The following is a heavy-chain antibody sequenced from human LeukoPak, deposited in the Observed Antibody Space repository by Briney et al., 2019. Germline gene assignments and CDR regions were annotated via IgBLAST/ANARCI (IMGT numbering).Heavy chain of an antibody. Sequence: APVKVSCKASGYTFTSYGISWVRQAPGQGLEWMGWISAYNGNTNYAQKLQGRVTMTTDTSTSTAYMELRSLRSDDTAVYYCARDFQDSIVVVVAATPRSFDYWGQGTLVTVSS. D-gene: IGHD2-15*01. CDR2: ISAYNGNT. V-gene: IGHV1-18*01. J-gene: IGHJ4*02. CDR3: ARDFQDSIVVVVAATPRSFDY. CDR1: GYTFTSYG.